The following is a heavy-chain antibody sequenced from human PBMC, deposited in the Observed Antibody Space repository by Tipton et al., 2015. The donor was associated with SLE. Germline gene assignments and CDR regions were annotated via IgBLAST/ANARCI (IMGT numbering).Heavy chain of an antibody. CDR2: ISDDGRNK. CDR1: GFTFRSYA. D-gene: IGHD1-26*01. CDR3: AKDRGSYYALDY. Sequence: SLRLSCAASGFTFRSYAMTWVRQAPGKGLEWVAVISDDGRNKYHAHSVQGRFTISRDNSKNTLYLQMNSLRAEDTAMYYCAKDRGSYYALDYWGQGTLVTVPS. J-gene: IGHJ4*02. V-gene: IGHV3-30*18.